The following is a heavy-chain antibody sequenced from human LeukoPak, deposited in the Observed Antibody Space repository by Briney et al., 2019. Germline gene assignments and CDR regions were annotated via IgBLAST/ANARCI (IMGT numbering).Heavy chain of an antibody. CDR1: GYTFTGYY. CDR3: ARGPVTYYYYMDV. CDR2: INPNSGGT. V-gene: IGHV1-2*02. D-gene: IGHD4-11*01. J-gene: IGHJ6*03. Sequence: ASVKVSCKASGYTFTGYYMHWVRQAPGQGLEWMGWINPNSGGTNYAQKFQGRVTMTRDTSISTAYMELSRLRSDDTALYYCARGPVTYYYYMDVWGKGTTVTVSS.